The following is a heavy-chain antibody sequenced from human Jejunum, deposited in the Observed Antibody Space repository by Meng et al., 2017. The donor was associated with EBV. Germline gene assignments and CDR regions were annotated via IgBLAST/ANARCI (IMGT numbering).Heavy chain of an antibody. CDR2: SNGDGSIT. CDR1: GFTFSSYR. CDR3: ARDPGDRSGFFPSYFDS. J-gene: IGHJ4*02. Sequence: DVQLVESGGGLVQPGWSLRLSCAASGFTFSSYRMHWVRQAPGEGLVWVSRSNGDGSITSYADSVKGRFTISRDNAKNTLYVQMNSLRVEDTAVYYCARDPGDRSGFFPSYFDSWGQGSLVTVAS. V-gene: IGHV3-74*01. D-gene: IGHD3-22*01.